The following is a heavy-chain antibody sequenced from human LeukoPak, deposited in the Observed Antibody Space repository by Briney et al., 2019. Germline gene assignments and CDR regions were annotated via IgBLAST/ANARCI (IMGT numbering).Heavy chain of an antibody. J-gene: IGHJ4*02. D-gene: IGHD3-10*01. CDR2: LSGSITYT. CDR3: ARAKGRRDYFDS. CDR1: GFTFNDYY. Sequence: PGGSLSLACAASGFTFNDYYISWIRQAPGKGLEWLLCLSGSITYTNYADSVKGRFTISRHNAKHSVYLQMNSLRAAHTAVYYCARAKGRRDYFDSWGQGTLVTVSS. V-gene: IGHV3-11*05.